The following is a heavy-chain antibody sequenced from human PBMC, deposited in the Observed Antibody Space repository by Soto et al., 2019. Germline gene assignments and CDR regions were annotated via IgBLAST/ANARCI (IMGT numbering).Heavy chain of an antibody. J-gene: IGHJ6*03. Sequence: VASVKVSCKASGYTFTSYGISWVRQAPGQGLEWMGWISAYNGNTNYAQKLQGRVTMTTDTSTSTAYMELRSLRSDDTAVYYCARMVPAAIRNYYYYMDVWGKGTTVTVSS. CDR3: ARMVPAAIRNYYYYMDV. D-gene: IGHD2-2*01. CDR1: GYTFTSYG. CDR2: ISAYNGNT. V-gene: IGHV1-18*01.